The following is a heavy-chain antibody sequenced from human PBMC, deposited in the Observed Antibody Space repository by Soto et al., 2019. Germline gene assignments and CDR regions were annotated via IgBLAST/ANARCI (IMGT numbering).Heavy chain of an antibody. CDR1: GGTFSSYA. Sequence: SVKVSCKASGGTFSSYAISWVRQAPGQGLEWMGGIIPIFGTANYAQKFQGRVTITRDTSASTAYMELSSLRSEDTAVYYCARAEGSTSSLKAFDIWGQGTMVTVSS. D-gene: IGHD2-2*01. CDR2: IIPIFGTA. V-gene: IGHV1-69*05. J-gene: IGHJ3*02. CDR3: ARAEGSTSSLKAFDI.